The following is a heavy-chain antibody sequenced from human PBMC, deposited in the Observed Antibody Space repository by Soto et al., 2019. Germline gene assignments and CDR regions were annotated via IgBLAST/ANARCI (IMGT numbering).Heavy chain of an antibody. CDR2: IHGNGGA. CDR3: ASRYGPSEFDH. V-gene: IGHV4-39*01. CDR1: GDSISSSSYY. D-gene: IGHD3-9*01. J-gene: IGHJ4*02. Sequence: QLQLEESGPGLVKSSETLSLTCSVSGDSISSSSYYWGWIRQSPGEGLEWIGNIHGNGGAQYNPSRSSRVIISVDTSANQFSLRLTSVTAADTAVYYCASRYGPSEFDHWGQGSLVTVSS.